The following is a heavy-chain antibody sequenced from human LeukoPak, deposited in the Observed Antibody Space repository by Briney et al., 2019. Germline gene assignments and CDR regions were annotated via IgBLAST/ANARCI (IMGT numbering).Heavy chain of an antibody. CDR3: ARTRYFDWLFRFDY. J-gene: IGHJ4*02. Sequence: SETLSLTCTVSGGSISSYYWSWIRQPPGKGLEWIGYIYYSGSTNYNPSLKSRVTISVDTSKNQFSLKLSSVTAADTAVYYCARTRYFDWLFRFDYWGQGALVTVSS. CDR2: IYYSGST. V-gene: IGHV4-59*01. CDR1: GGSISSYY. D-gene: IGHD3-9*01.